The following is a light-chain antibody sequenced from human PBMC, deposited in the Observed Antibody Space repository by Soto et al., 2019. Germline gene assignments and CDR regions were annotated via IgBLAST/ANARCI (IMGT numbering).Light chain of an antibody. CDR1: QSISSW. V-gene: IGKV1-5*03. J-gene: IGKJ2*01. CDR3: QQYNSYSKT. Sequence: DIQMTQSPSTLSASVGDRVTITCRASQSISSWLAWYQQKPGKAPKILIYKSSSLESGVPSRFSGSGSVTEFTLTISSLQPDDFATYYCQQYNSYSKTFGQGTKLEIK. CDR2: KSS.